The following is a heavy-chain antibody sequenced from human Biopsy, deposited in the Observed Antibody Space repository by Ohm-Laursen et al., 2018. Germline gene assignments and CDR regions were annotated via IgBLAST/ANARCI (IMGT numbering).Heavy chain of an antibody. CDR3: ARQTAYAGDMRYGLDV. CDR2: ALFTGTT. CDR1: GGSISSDY. D-gene: IGHD4-23*01. Sequence: PSDTLSLTCRVSGGSISSDYWSWIRQTPGKGLEWIGTALFTGTTYYNPALRGRLSLSIDTSMKQMTLKLWSVSVADTAVYYCARQTAYAGDMRYGLDVWGPGIKVSVS. V-gene: IGHV4-59*08. J-gene: IGHJ6*02.